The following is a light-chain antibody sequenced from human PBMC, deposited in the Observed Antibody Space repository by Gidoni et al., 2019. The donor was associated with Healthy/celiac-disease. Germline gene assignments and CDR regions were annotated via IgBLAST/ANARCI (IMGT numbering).Light chain of an antibody. CDR1: SSNIGAGYD. CDR2: GKS. V-gene: IGLV1-40*01. J-gene: IGLJ3*02. Sequence: QSVLTQPPSVSGAPGQRVTISCTGSSSNIGAGYDVHWYQQLPGTAPKLLTYGKSNRPSGGPDRFSGSKSGTSASLAITGLQAEDEADYYCQSYDSSLSGSWVFGGGTKLTVL. CDR3: QSYDSSLSGSWV.